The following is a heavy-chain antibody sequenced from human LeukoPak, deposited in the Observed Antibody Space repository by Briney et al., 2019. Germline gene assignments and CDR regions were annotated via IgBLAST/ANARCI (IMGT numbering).Heavy chain of an antibody. Sequence: KPSETLSLTCAVYGGSFSGYYWSWIRQPPGKGLEWIGEINHSGSTNYNPSLKSRVTISEDTSKNQFSLKLSSVTAADTAVYYCARAPPVNYYDSSGYYYYYYYYMDVWGKGTTVTVSS. D-gene: IGHD3-22*01. CDR1: GGSFSGYY. J-gene: IGHJ6*03. CDR2: INHSGST. V-gene: IGHV4-34*01. CDR3: ARAPPVNYYDSSGYYYYYYYYMDV.